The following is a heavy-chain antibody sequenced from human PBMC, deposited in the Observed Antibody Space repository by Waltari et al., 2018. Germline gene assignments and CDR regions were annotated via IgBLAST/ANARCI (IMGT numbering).Heavy chain of an antibody. Sequence: QVQLVQSGAEVKKPGSSVKVSCKASGGTFSSHAISWVRQAPGQGLEWMGRIIPIVDLASYAQKFQGRVTITADESTSTAYMALSSLTSDDTAVYYCARDRRGTGAQDYWYFDLWGRGTLVTVSS. J-gene: IGHJ2*01. D-gene: IGHD1-1*01. CDR2: IIPIVDLA. CDR3: ARDRRGTGAQDYWYFDL. CDR1: GGTFSSHA. V-gene: IGHV1-69*04.